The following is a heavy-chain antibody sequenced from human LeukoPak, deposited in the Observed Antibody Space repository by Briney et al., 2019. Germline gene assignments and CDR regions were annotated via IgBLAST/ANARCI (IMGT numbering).Heavy chain of an antibody. CDR2: IYSGGST. CDR3: ARDRWLVQNYYYYGMDV. D-gene: IGHD6-19*01. J-gene: IGHJ6*02. CDR1: GFTVSSNY. Sequence: GGSLRLSCAASGFTVSSNYMSWVRQAPGKGLEWVSVIYSGGSTYYADSVKGRFTISRDNSKNTLYLQMNSLKAEDTAVYYCARDRWLVQNYYYYGMDVWGQGTTVTVSS. V-gene: IGHV3-66*01.